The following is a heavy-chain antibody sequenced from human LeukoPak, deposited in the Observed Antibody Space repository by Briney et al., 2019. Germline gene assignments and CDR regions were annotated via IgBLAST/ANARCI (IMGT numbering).Heavy chain of an antibody. J-gene: IGHJ4*02. V-gene: IGHV3-74*01. Sequence: PGGSLRLSCAASGFTFSNHWMHWVRQAPGKGLVWVSRITSDGSSTAYADSVKGRFTISRDNAKNTLYLQMNSLRDEDTAVYYCARAEFHSSGSYWGQGTLVTVSS. CDR1: GFTFSNHW. CDR2: ITSDGSST. D-gene: IGHD3-22*01. CDR3: ARAEFHSSGSY.